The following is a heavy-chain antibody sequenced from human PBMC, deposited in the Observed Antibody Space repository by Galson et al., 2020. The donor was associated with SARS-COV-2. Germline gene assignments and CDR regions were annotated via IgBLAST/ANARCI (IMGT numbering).Heavy chain of an antibody. D-gene: IGHD5-18*01. CDR3: AKDFQQRRAAMVPDYFDY. V-gene: IGHV3-23*01. CDR1: GFTFSSYA. J-gene: IGHJ4*02. Sequence: GESLKISCAASGFTFSSYAMSWVRQAPGKGLEWVSAISGSGGSTYYADSVKGRFTISRDNSKNTLYLQMNSLRAEDTAVYYCAKDFQQRRAAMVPDYFDYWGQGTLVTVSS. CDR2: ISGSGGST.